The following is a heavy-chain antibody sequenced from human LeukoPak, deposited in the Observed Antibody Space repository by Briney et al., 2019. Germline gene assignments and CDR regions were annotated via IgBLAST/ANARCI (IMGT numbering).Heavy chain of an antibody. Sequence: SETLSLTCTVSGGSISSYYWSWIRQPAGKGLEWIGRIYTSGSTNYNPSLKSRVTMSVDTSKNQFSLKLSSVTAADTAVYCCARLGFVGSSSWRHFDYWGQGTLVTVSS. J-gene: IGHJ4*02. CDR3: ARLGFVGSSSWRHFDY. D-gene: IGHD6-13*01. V-gene: IGHV4-4*07. CDR1: GGSISSYY. CDR2: IYTSGST.